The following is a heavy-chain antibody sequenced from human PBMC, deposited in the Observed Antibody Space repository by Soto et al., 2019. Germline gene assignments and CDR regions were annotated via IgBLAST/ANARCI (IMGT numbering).Heavy chain of an antibody. V-gene: IGHV1-8*01. CDR3: ARREAEAGKAPYD. CDR2: MNPNSGNT. D-gene: IGHD6-13*01. Sequence: QVQLVQSGAEVRKPGAAVKVSCKTSGYTFTRYDIHWVRQATGQGLEWMGWMNPNSGNTGYAQKFQGRITMTRNTSMSTAYMELSSLRSDDTAVDYCARREAEAGKAPYDWGQGTLVTVSS. J-gene: IGHJ4*02. CDR1: GYTFTRYD.